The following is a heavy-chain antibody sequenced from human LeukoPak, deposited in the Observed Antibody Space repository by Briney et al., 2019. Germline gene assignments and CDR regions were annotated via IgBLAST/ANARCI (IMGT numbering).Heavy chain of an antibody. CDR1: GYTFTSYD. V-gene: IGHV1-8*01. Sequence: GASVKVSCKASGYTFTSYDINWVRQATGQGLEWMGWMNPNSDNTGYAQKFQGRVTMTRNTSISTAYMELSSLRSEDTAVYYCARVHRSRLMGVIWFGESGAFDIWGQGTMVTVSS. CDR2: MNPNSDNT. J-gene: IGHJ3*02. D-gene: IGHD3-10*01. CDR3: ARVHRSRLMGVIWFGESGAFDI.